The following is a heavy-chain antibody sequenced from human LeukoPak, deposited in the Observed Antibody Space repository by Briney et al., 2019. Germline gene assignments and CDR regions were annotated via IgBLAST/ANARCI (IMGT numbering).Heavy chain of an antibody. Sequence: PSETLSLTCTVSGGSISSYYWSWIRQPPGKGLEWIGYIYYSGSTNYNPSLKSRVTISVDTSKNQFSLKLSSVTAADTAVYYCARRLSGPGIAAAGSGYYFEYWGQGTLVTVSS. V-gene: IGHV4-59*08. CDR3: ARRLSGPGIAAAGSGYYFEY. CDR1: GGSISSYY. J-gene: IGHJ4*02. CDR2: IYYSGST. D-gene: IGHD6-13*01.